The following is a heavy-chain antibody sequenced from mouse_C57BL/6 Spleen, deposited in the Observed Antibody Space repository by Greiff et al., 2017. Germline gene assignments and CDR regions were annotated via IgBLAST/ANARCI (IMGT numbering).Heavy chain of an antibody. CDR3: VSTGTDFYY. CDR1: GYTFTSYW. CDR2: LNPSDGGT. J-gene: IGHJ2*01. D-gene: IGHD4-1*02. Sequence: QVQLQQSGTELVKPGASVKLSCKASGYTFTSYWMHWVKQRPGNGLEWIGNLNPSDGGTNYNEKFQGKATLTADKSSSTAYMQLSSLTSEDSAVHYCVSTGTDFYYWGQGTTLTVSS. V-gene: IGHV1-53*01.